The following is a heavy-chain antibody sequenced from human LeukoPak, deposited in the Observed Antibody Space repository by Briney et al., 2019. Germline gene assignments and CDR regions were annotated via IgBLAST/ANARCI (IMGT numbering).Heavy chain of an antibody. V-gene: IGHV1-18*01. J-gene: IGHJ4*02. CDR1: GYTFTNYG. Sequence: RASVKVSCMASGYTFTNYGISWVRPALGQGLEWMGWISAYNGNTNYAQILQGRATMTTDTSTSTAYMELRSLRSDDTAVYYCASGTYHSDPRDGLYLKYFDYWGQGTLVTVSS. D-gene: IGHD5-24*01. CDR3: ASGTYHSDPRDGLYLKYFDY. CDR2: ISAYNGNT.